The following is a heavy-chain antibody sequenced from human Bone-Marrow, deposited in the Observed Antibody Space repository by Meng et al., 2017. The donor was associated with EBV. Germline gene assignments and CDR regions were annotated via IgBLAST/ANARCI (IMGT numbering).Heavy chain of an antibody. CDR1: GFALSTSGVG. D-gene: IGHD4-11*01. J-gene: IGHJ2*01. CDR2: IYWDDDK. V-gene: IGHV2-5*02. Sequence: QITLKESGPTLVKPTQTLTLTCTFSGFALSTSGVGVGWIRQPPGKALEWLALIYWDDDKRYSPSLKSRLTITKDTSKNQVVLTMTNMDPVDTATYYCAHRRDDYTNYWYFDLWGRGTLVTVSS. CDR3: AHRRDDYTNYWYFDL.